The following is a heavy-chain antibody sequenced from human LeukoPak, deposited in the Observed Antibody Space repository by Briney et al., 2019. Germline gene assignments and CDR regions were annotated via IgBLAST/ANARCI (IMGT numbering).Heavy chain of an antibody. CDR1: GFTFSSSA. V-gene: IGHV3-23*01. CDR2: ISNNGGYT. D-gene: IGHD2-15*01. CDR3: AKQLGYCSDGSCYFPY. Sequence: GGSLRLSCAASGFTFSSSAMSWVRQAPGKGLEWVSAISNNGGYTYYADSVQGRFTISRDNSKSTLCLQMNSLRAEDTAVYYCAKQLGYCSDGSCYFPYWSQGTLVTVSS. J-gene: IGHJ4*02.